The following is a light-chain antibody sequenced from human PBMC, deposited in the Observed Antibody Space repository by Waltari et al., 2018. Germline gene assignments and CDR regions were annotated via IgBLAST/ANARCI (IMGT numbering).Light chain of an antibody. CDR3: SSRNGRASQVV. CDR1: SLRTSY. J-gene: IGLJ2*01. V-gene: IGLV3-19*01. Sequence: SSGLTQDPAVSVALGQTIRITCRGDSLRTSYASWYQVKTGQAPVLVMFGKEKRPSGVPDRISGESSETKSSLIITGAQAEDEADYYCSSRNGRASQVVFAGGTKVTVL. CDR2: GKE.